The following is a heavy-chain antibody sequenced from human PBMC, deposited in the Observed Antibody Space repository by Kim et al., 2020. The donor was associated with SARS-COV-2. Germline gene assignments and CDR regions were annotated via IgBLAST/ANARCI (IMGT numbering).Heavy chain of an antibody. J-gene: IGHJ5*02. CDR1: GFTFSDYY. V-gene: IGHV3-11*06. D-gene: IGHD3-22*01. CDR2: ISSSSSYT. Sequence: GGSLRLSCAASGFTFSDYYMSWIRQAPGKGLEWVSYISSSSSYTNYADSVKGRFTISRDNAKNSLYLQMNSLRAEDTAVYYCAREDSSGYPRESWFDPWGQGTLVTVSS. CDR3: AREDSSGYPRESWFDP.